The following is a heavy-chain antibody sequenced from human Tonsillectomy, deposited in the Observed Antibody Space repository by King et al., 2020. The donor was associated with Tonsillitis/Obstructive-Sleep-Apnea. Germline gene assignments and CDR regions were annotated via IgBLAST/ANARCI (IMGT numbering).Heavy chain of an antibody. D-gene: IGHD2-21*01. J-gene: IGHJ4*02. CDR1: GYKFTNYW. CDR3: AKRAGGDNYGLDS. Sequence: QLVQSGAEVKKPGESLKISCKASGYKFTNYWIVWVRQMPGKGLEWMGLIYPGDSDTRYSPSFQGQVTISADRSISTACLHWDSLKASDTATYYCAKRAGGDNYGLDSWGQGTLVTVSS. V-gene: IGHV5-51*03. CDR2: IYPGDSDT.